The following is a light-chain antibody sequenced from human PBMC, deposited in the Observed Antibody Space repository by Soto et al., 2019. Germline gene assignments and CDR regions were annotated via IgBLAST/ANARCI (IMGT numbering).Light chain of an antibody. CDR2: DIN. Sequence: SVLTQPASVSRSPGQSITISCTGTSSDVGNYIFVSWYRQHPGKAPKLMIYDINNRPSGVSNRFSGSKSGNTASLTISGLQAEDEADYYCVSYTTSASYVFGTGTKVTVL. CDR1: SSDVGNYIF. CDR3: VSYTTSASYV. J-gene: IGLJ1*01. V-gene: IGLV2-14*01.